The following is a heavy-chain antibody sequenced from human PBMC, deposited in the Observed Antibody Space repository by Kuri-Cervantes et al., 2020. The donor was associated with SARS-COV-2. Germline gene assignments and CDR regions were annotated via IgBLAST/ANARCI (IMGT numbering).Heavy chain of an antibody. CDR1: GGSFSGYY. CDR3: ARVWSGSKTLDY. CDR2: IYYSGST. J-gene: IGHJ4*02. V-gene: IGHV4-59*01. Sequence: SETLSLTCAVYGGSFSGYYWSWIRQPPGKGLEWIGYIYYSGSTNYNPSLKSRVTISVDTSKNQFSLKLSSVTAADTAVYYCARVWSGSKTLDYWGQGTLVTVSS. D-gene: IGHD3-3*01.